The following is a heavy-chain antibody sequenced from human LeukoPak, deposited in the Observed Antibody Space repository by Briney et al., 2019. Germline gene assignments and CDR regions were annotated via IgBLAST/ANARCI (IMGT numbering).Heavy chain of an antibody. CDR1: GYTFTGYY. J-gene: IGHJ3*02. D-gene: IGHD1-14*01. V-gene: IGHV1-2*02. Sequence: ASVKVSCKASGYTFTGYYIHWVRQAPGQGLEWMGWISPNSGDTNYAQKSQGRVTMTRDTSISTAYMELSRLRSDDTAVYYCVRAPNIIRTPPRALLDIWGQGTMVTVSS. CDR3: VRAPNIIRTPPRALLDI. CDR2: ISPNSGDT.